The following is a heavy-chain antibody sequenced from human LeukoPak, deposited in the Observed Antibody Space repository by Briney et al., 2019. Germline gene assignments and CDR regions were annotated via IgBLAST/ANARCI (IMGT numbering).Heavy chain of an antibody. CDR1: GFTVSSNY. J-gene: IGHJ4*02. D-gene: IGHD7-27*01. CDR2: IYSGGST. CDR3: ARTITGEFDY. Sequence: GGSLRLSCAASGFTVSSNYMSWVRQAPGKGLEWVSVIYSGGSTYYADSVKGRFTISIDNSKNTLYLQMNSLRAEDTAVYYCARTITGEFDYWGQGTLVTVSS. V-gene: IGHV3-53*01.